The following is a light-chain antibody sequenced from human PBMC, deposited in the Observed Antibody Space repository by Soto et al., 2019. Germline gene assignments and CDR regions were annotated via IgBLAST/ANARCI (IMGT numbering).Light chain of an antibody. V-gene: IGKV4-1*01. CDR2: WAS. CDR3: QQYYRIPRT. J-gene: IGKJ1*01. Sequence: DIVMTQSPDSLAVSLGVRATINCKSSQSVLHSSNNKNYLAWYQHKSGQPPNLLISWASTRESGVPDRFSASGSGTDFTLTISSLQAEDVAVYYCQQYYRIPRTFGQGTKVEIK. CDR1: QSVLHSSNNKNY.